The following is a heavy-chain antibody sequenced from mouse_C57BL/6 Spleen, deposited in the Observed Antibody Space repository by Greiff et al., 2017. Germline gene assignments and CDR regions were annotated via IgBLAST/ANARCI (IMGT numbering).Heavy chain of an antibody. Sequence: DVKLVESGGGLVQPGGSLKLSCAASGFTFSDYYMYWVRQTPEKRLEWVAYISNGGGSTYYPDTVKGRFTISRDNAKNTLYLQMSRLKSEDTAMYYCARQIYYGNPRYFDVWGTGTTVTVSS. CDR2: ISNGGGST. D-gene: IGHD2-1*01. CDR3: ARQIYYGNPRYFDV. CDR1: GFTFSDYY. V-gene: IGHV5-12*01. J-gene: IGHJ1*03.